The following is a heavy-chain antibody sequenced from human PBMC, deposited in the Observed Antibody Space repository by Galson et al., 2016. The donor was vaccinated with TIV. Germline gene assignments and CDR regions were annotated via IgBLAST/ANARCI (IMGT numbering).Heavy chain of an antibody. CDR1: GYNFTDYF. Sequence: VKVSCKVSGYNFTDYFLHWMQQAPGKSFEWMGHIDPEDGQTKYAARFQGRITMTADTSTDTAYLELSSLRSEDTAIYYCTTVRLRGAGGMDVWGQGTTVIVSS. CDR2: IDPEDGQT. D-gene: IGHD6-13*01. V-gene: IGHV1-69-2*01. CDR3: TTVRLRGAGGMDV. J-gene: IGHJ6*02.